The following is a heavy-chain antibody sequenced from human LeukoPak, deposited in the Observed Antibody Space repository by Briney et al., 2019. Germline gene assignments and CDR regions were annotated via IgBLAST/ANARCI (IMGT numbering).Heavy chain of an antibody. J-gene: IGHJ4*02. V-gene: IGHV4-39*01. CDR1: GDSISSSTYY. CDR3: AGLYNGKRPPDF. CDR2: IFYRGNT. D-gene: IGHD1-14*01. Sequence: PSETLSLTCTVSGDSISSSTYYWGWIRQPPGKGLEWIGSIFYRGNTYYNPSLKSRVTISVDTSKSRFSLRLTSVTAADTAVYYCAGLYNGKRPPDFWGQGTLVTVSS.